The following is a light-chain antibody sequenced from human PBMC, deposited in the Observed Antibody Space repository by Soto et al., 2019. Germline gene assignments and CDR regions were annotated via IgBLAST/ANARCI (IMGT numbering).Light chain of an antibody. Sequence: DIVMTQSPDSLAVSLGERATINCKSSQSVLYSSNNKNYLAWYQQKPGQPPKLLIYWASTRESGVPDRFSGSGSGADSTLTISSRQAEDVAVYYCQQYYSTPLTFGGGTKVEIK. J-gene: IGKJ4*01. CDR3: QQYYSTPLT. V-gene: IGKV4-1*01. CDR2: WAS. CDR1: QSVLYSSNNKNY.